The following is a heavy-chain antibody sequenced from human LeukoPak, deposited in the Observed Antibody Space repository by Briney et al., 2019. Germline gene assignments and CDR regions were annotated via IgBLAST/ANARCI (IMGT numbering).Heavy chain of an antibody. Sequence: PSETLSLTCAVYGGSFSRYYRSWIRQSPGKGLEWIAEIDHRGDTNYNPSVKSRVTISVDTSKNQFSLNVTSLTAADTAVYYCARGPRISDSGYFDYWGQGTPVTVSS. CDR2: IDHRGDT. D-gene: IGHD2-21*02. J-gene: IGHJ4*03. CDR1: GGSFSRYY. CDR3: ARGPRISDSGYFDY. V-gene: IGHV4-34*01.